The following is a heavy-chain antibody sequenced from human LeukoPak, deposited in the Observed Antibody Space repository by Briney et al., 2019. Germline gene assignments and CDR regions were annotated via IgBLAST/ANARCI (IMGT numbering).Heavy chain of an antibody. CDR2: IKSKTDGGTT. J-gene: IGHJ4*02. D-gene: IGHD2-15*01. CDR3: TTLLGYCSGGSCYSGY. Sequence: GGSLRLSCAASGFTFSNAWMSWVRQAPGKGLEWVGSIKSKTDGGTTDYAATVKGRFNISRDDSKNTLYLQMNSLKTEDTAVYYCTTLLGYCSGGSCYSGYWGQGTLVTVSS. V-gene: IGHV3-15*01. CDR1: GFTFSNAW.